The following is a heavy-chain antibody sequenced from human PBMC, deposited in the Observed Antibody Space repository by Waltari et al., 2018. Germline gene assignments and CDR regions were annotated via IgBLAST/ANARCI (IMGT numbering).Heavy chain of an antibody. CDR3: ARVSPSSGRGVGWCDP. J-gene: IGHJ5*02. Sequence: QVQLVQSGAEVKKPGASVKVSCKASGYTFTGYYMHWVRQAPGQGLEWMGRINPKRGGTNYAQKFKGRVTMTSETSISTAYMELSRLRSDDTAVYYCARVSPSSGRGVGWCDPWGQGTLVTVSS. V-gene: IGHV1-2*02. CDR1: GYTFTGYY. D-gene: IGHD6-19*01. CDR2: INPKRGGT.